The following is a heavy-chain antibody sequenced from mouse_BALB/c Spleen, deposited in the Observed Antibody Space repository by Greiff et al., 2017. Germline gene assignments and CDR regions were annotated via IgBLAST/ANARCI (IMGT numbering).Heavy chain of an antibody. D-gene: IGHD2-1*01. CDR2: IYPGDGDT. Sequence: QVQLQQSGAELARPGASVKLSCKASGYTFTSYWMQWVKQRPGQGLEWIGAIYPGDGDTRYTQKFKGKATLTADKSSSTAYMQLSSLASEDSAVYYCAREGYYGNQFLYYYAMDYWGQGTSVTVSS. CDR3: AREGYYGNQFLYYYAMDY. V-gene: IGHV1-87*01. CDR1: GYTFTSYW. J-gene: IGHJ4*01.